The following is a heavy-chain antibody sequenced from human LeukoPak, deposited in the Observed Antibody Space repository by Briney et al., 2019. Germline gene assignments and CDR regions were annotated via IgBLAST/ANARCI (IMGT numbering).Heavy chain of an antibody. D-gene: IGHD6-13*01. CDR1: GGSISSGSYY. V-gene: IGHV4-61*02. CDR3: ASSVYSSSWYFDY. Sequence: SETPSLTCTVSGGSISSGSYYWSWIRQPAGKGLEWIGRVYTSGSTNYNPSLKSRVTISVDTSKNQFSLKLSSVTAADTGVYYCASSVYSSSWYFDYWGQGTLVTVSS. CDR2: VYTSGST. J-gene: IGHJ4*02.